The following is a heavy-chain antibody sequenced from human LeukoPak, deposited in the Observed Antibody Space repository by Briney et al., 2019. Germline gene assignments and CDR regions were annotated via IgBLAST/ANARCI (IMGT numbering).Heavy chain of an antibody. CDR2: IYTSGST. D-gene: IGHD2-15*01. CDR1: GGSISSYY. V-gene: IGHV4-4*07. Sequence: SETLSLTCTASGGSISSYYWSWIRQPAGKGLEWVGRIYTSGSTNYNPSLKSRVTMSVDTSKNQFSLKQSSVTAADTAVYYCASEVDYYYYMDVWGKGTTVTVSS. CDR3: ASEVDYYYYMDV. J-gene: IGHJ6*03.